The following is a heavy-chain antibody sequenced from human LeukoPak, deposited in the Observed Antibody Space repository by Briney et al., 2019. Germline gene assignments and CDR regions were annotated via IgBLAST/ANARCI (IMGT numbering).Heavy chain of an antibody. V-gene: IGHV1-18*01. CDR2: VSTYNGGT. D-gene: IGHD6-13*01. J-gene: IGHJ6*03. Sequence: ASVKVSCKASGYPFTKNAMNWVRQAPGQGLEWMGWVSTYNGGTKYAQNFQDRVTMTRDISTTTVYMELSSLRSEDTAVYYCARRRGDSSSWYGYYYYYMDVWGKGTTVTVSS. CDR3: ARRRGDSSSWYGYYYYYMDV. CDR1: GYPFTKNA.